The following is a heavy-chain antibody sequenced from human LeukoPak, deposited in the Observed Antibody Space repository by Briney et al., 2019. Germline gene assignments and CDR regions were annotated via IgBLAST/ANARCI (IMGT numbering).Heavy chain of an antibody. Sequence: PGGSLRLSCAASGFTFSDYTMTWIRQAPGKGLEWVSAISGSGGSTYYADSVKGRFTISRDNSKNTLYLQMNSLRAEDTAVYYCASVEMATIYYYYGMDVWGQGTTVTVSS. J-gene: IGHJ6*02. V-gene: IGHV3-23*01. CDR3: ASVEMATIYYYYGMDV. CDR2: ISGSGGST. D-gene: IGHD5-12*01. CDR1: GFTFSDYT.